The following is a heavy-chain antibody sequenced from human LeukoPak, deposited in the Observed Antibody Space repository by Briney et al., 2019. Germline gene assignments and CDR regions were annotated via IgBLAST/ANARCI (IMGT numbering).Heavy chain of an antibody. CDR3: ARVYGSYSSDY. D-gene: IGHD3-10*01. V-gene: IGHV3-11*01. J-gene: IGHJ4*02. Sequence: GGSLRLSCAASGFKFSDHYIDWTRQAPGKGLEWVSYISSRSSTIYYADSVKGRFTISRDNAKKSLYLQMNSLRAEDTAVYYCARVYGSYSSDYWGQGTLVTVSS. CDR1: GFKFSDHY. CDR2: ISSRSSTI.